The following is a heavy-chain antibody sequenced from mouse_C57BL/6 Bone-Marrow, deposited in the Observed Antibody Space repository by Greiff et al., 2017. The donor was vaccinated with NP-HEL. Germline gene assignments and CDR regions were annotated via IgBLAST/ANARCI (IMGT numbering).Heavy chain of an antibody. V-gene: IGHV14-4*01. CDR1: GFNIKDDY. Sequence: VQLKESGAELVRPGASVKLSCTASGFNIKDDYMHWVKQRPEQGLEWIGWIDPENGDTEYASKFQGKATITADTSSNTAYLQLSSLTSEDTAVYYCTTDTSPFDYWGQGTTLTVSS. CDR2: IDPENGDT. J-gene: IGHJ2*01. CDR3: TTDTSPFDY. D-gene: IGHD5-1-1*01.